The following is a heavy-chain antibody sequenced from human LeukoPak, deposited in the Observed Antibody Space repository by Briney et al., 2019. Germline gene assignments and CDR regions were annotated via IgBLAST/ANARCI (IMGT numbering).Heavy chain of an antibody. CDR3: ARVFSDGYNWAYFDY. CDR2: ISYSGIT. CDR1: GGSINSYY. D-gene: IGHD5-24*01. V-gene: IGHV4-59*01. J-gene: IGHJ4*02. Sequence: SETLSLTCTVSGGSINSYYWSWIRQPPGKGLEWIGCISYSGITDYNPSLKSRLTISVDTSKNQFSLNLSSVTAADTAVYYCARVFSDGYNWAYFDYWGQGTLVTVSS.